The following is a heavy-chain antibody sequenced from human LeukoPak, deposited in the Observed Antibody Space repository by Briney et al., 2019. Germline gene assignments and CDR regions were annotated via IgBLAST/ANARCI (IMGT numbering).Heavy chain of an antibody. Sequence: SETLSLTCTVSGASMRSETHYWSWLRQHPGKGPEWIAYIYYTAGAYYNPSLASRVTISLDASENQFSLKLSSLTAADTAVYYCARDREFQPHYYDFWSGPVGWFDPWGQGTLVTVSS. CDR2: IYYTAGA. CDR1: GASMRSETHY. CDR3: ARDREFQPHYYDFWSGPVGWFDP. J-gene: IGHJ5*02. D-gene: IGHD3-3*01. V-gene: IGHV4-31*03.